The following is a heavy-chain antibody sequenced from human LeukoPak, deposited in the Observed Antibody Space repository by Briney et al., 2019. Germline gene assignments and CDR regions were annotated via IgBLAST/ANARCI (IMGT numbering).Heavy chain of an antibody. CDR3: ARVNYDSSGYYTIDY. V-gene: IGHV1-18*01. CDR2: ISAYNGNT. J-gene: IGHJ4*02. D-gene: IGHD3-22*01. CDR1: GYTFTSYG. Sequence: ASVKVSCKASGYTFTSYGISWVRQAPGQGLEWMGWISAYNGNTNYAQKLQGRVTMTTDTSTSTAYMELRSLRSDDTAVYYCARVNYDSSGYYTIDYWGQGTLVTVSS.